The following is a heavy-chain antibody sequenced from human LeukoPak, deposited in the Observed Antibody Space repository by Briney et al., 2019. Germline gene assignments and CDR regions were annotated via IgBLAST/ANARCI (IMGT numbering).Heavy chain of an antibody. CDR2: IYYSGST. V-gene: IGHV4-59*01. CDR3: ARGDSFDY. CDR1: GGSFSGYY. J-gene: IGHJ4*02. Sequence: PSETLSLTCAVYGGSFSGYYWSWIRQPPGKGLEWIGYIYYSGSTNYNPSLKSRVTISVDTSKNQFSLKLSSVTAADTAVYYCARGDSFDYWGQGTLVTVSS.